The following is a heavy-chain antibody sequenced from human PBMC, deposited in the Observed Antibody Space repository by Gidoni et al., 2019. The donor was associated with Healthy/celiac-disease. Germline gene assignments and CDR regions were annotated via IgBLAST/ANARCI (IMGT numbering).Heavy chain of an antibody. J-gene: IGHJ3*02. CDR1: GFTFDDYA. V-gene: IGHV3-9*01. D-gene: IGHD3-22*01. CDR2: ISWNSGSI. Sequence: EVQLVESGGGLVQPGRSLRLSCAASGFTFDDYAMPWVRQAPGKGLEWVSGISWNSGSIGYADSVKGRFTISRDNAKNSLYLQMNSLRAEDTALYYCAKDTPPYYYDSSGYHDAFDIWGQGTMVTVSS. CDR3: AKDTPPYYYDSSGYHDAFDI.